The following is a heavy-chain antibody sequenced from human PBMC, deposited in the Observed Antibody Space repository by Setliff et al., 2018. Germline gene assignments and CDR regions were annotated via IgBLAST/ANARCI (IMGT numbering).Heavy chain of an antibody. V-gene: IGHV4-39*07. D-gene: IGHD1-26*01. Sequence: SESLSLTCTVSGGSISTTDYYWGWIRQPPGKGLEWIGCVYYSGNTYYSPSLKSRVTMFVDTSKNQFSLMLYSVTAADTAVYYCAREVGTSTSSDAFDVWGQGTTVTVSS. CDR3: AREVGTSTSSDAFDV. CDR2: VYYSGNT. J-gene: IGHJ3*01. CDR1: GGSISTTDYY.